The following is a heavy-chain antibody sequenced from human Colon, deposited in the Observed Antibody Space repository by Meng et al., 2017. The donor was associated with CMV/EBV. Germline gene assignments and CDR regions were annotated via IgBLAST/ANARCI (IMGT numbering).Heavy chain of an antibody. J-gene: IGHJ4*02. D-gene: IGHD1-1*01. CDR3: ARGIGHASNNSHDY. CDR1: GDSIRSYY. Sequence: SETLSPTCTVPGDSIRSYYWSWIRQPPGKGLEWSGHVYYSGSATYRPSLRSRITISVDTSKNHISLNLRSVTAADTAMYFCARGIGHASNNSHDYWGQGTVVTVSS. CDR2: VYYSGSA. V-gene: IGHV4-59*01.